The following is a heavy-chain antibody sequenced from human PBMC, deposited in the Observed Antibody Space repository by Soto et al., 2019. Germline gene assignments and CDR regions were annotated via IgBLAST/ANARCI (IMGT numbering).Heavy chain of an antibody. CDR3: ARPDFGDYWYFDL. Sequence: QDQLVQSGAEVKKPGSSVKVSCKAFGGPFSSHTFSWVRQAPGQVLEWMGRIIPALGTTTYAQKFQGRVTITADESVTTAYMELNSLRTEDTAVYYCARPDFGDYWYFDLGGRGTLVTVSS. D-gene: IGHD4-17*01. CDR2: IIPALGTT. V-gene: IGHV1-69*08. CDR1: GGPFSSHT. J-gene: IGHJ2*01.